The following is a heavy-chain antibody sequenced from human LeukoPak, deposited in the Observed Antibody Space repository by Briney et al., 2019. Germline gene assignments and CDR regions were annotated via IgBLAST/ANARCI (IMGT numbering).Heavy chain of an antibody. CDR1: GYTFTSYY. Sequence: ASVKVSCKASGYTFTSYYMHWVRQAPGQGLEWMGIINPSGGSTTYAQKFQGRVTMTRDTSTSTVYMELSSLRSEDTAVYYCARGHRPTTGGWSEGDCWGQGTRVTVSS. CDR2: INPSGGST. J-gene: IGHJ4*02. V-gene: IGHV1-46*01. CDR3: ARGHRPTTGGWSEGDC. D-gene: IGHD6-19*01.